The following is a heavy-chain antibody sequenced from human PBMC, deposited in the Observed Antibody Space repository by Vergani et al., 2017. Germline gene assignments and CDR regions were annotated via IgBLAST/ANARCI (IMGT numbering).Heavy chain of an antibody. CDR1: GGSFSGYY. D-gene: IGHD3-22*01. V-gene: IGHV4-34*01. CDR2: INHSGST. J-gene: IGHJ6*02. Sequence: QVQLQQWGAGLLKPSETLSLTCAVYGGSFSGYYWSWIRQPPGKGLEWIGEINHSGSTNYNPSLKSQVTISVDTSKNQFSLKLSSVTAADTAVYYCARKKYYDSSGYYWARYYYGMDVWGQGP. CDR3: ARKKYYDSSGYYWARYYYGMDV.